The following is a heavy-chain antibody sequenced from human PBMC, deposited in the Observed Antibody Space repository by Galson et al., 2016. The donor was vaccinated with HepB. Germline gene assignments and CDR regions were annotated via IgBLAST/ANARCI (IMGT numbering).Heavy chain of an antibody. CDR1: GGSISSYY. J-gene: IGHJ6*02. CDR2: ISYSGST. V-gene: IGHV4-59*01. Sequence: SETLSLTCTVSGGSISSYYWNWIRQPPGKGLEWIGYISYSGSTNYDPSLKSRVTISLDTSKNQFSLRLSSVTAADTAVYYCARDWNSVTAAGPGGMDVWGQGTTVTVSS. CDR3: ARDWNSVTAAGPGGMDV. D-gene: IGHD6-13*01.